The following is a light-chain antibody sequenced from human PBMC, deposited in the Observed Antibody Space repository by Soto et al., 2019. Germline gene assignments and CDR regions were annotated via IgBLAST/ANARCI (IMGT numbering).Light chain of an antibody. CDR1: QGIASY. CDR2: AAS. Sequence: QLTQSPSSLSASVGDRVTITCRASQGIASYLAWYQQKPGQAPNLLIYAASTLQSGVPSRFRGSGSWTDFTLTISSLQPEDFATYYCQHLNSYPLTFGGGTKVEI. V-gene: IGKV1-9*01. J-gene: IGKJ4*01. CDR3: QHLNSYPLT.